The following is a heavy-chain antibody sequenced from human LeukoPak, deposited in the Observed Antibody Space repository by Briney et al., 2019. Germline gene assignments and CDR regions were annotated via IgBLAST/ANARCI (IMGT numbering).Heavy chain of an antibody. CDR1: GVTFSSYW. D-gene: IGHD5-24*01. Sequence: GGSLRLTCAASGVTFSSYWMHWVRHAPGPGLVRVSLINSDGSSTSYADSVKGRFSNSRDNAKNTLYLQMNSLRAEDTAVYYCAREIVEMAPEAAFDIWGQGTMVTVSS. CDR3: AREIVEMAPEAAFDI. J-gene: IGHJ3*02. V-gene: IGHV3-74*01. CDR2: INSDGSST.